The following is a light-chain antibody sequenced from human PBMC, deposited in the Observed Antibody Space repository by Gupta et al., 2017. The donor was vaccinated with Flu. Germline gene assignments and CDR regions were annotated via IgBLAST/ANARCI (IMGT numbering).Light chain of an antibody. Sequence: TDVVRYYSAYWYQQNPGKAPELILYEVTKRPSGISNRFYGSKSGNTASLTISGVQADDDADYYCSSDSSGNIPVLFGGGTHLTVL. V-gene: IGLV2-14*01. CDR2: EVT. J-gene: IGLJ2*01. CDR1: TDVVRYYS. CDR3: SSDSSGNIPVL.